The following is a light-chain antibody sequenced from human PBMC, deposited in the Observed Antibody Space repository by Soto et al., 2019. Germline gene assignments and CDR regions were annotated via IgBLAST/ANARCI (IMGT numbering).Light chain of an antibody. Sequence: QSVLTQPPSASGTPGPRVTISCSGSSSNIGSNTVTWYQQLPGTAPKLLIYSNNQRPSGVPDRFSASKSGTSASLAISGLQSEDEADYYCAAGDDGWVFGGGTKLTVL. J-gene: IGLJ3*02. CDR1: SSNIGSNT. V-gene: IGLV1-44*01. CDR2: SNN. CDR3: AAGDDGWV.